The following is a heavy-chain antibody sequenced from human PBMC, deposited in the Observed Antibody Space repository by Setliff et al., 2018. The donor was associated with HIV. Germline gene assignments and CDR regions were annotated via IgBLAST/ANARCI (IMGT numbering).Heavy chain of an antibody. D-gene: IGHD4-17*01. CDR2: ISASNGNT. J-gene: IGHJ6*03. V-gene: IGHV1-18*01. CDR3: AKTTPQPHYYYYVDV. CDR1: GYIFSTYG. Sequence: ASVKVSCKASGYIFSTYGISWVRQAPGQGLEWMGWISASNGNTHYAQKVQGRVTLTTETSTNTAYMELRSLRSDDAAVYYCAKTTPQPHYYYYVDVWGKGTTVTVSS.